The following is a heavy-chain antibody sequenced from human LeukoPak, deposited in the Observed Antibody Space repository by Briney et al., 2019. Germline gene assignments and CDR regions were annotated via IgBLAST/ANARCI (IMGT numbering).Heavy chain of an antibody. Sequence: PGGSLRLSCAASGFTFSSYSMNWVRQAPGKGLEWVSSISSSSSYIYYADSVKGRFTISRDNAKNSLYLQMNSLRAEDTAVYYCARAPGTTLYYGGLDVWGQGTTVTVSS. D-gene: IGHD1-14*01. V-gene: IGHV3-21*01. CDR3: ARAPGTTLYYGGLDV. J-gene: IGHJ6*02. CDR1: GFTFSSYS. CDR2: ISSSSSYI.